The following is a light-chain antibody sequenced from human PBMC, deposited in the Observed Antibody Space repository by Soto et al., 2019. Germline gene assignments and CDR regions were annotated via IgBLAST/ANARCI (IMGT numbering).Light chain of an antibody. CDR3: SSYTRSSTRV. Sequence: QSALTQPASVSGSRGQSITISCTGTSSDVGGYNYVSWYQQHPGKAPKLMIYEVSNRPSGVSNSFSGSKSGNTASLTISGLQAEDEADYYCSSYTRSSTRVFGGGTKVPVL. J-gene: IGLJ3*02. V-gene: IGLV2-14*01. CDR1: SSDVGGYNY. CDR2: EVS.